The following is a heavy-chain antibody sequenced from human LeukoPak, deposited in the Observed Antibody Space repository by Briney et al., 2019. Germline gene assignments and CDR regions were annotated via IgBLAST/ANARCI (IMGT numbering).Heavy chain of an antibody. D-gene: IGHD1-14*01. V-gene: IGHV4-61*02. CDR2: IYTSGST. CDR1: GGSISSGSYY. Sequence: SQTLSLTCTVSGGSISSGSYYWSWIRQPAGKGLEWIGRIYTSGSTNYNPSLKSRVTISVDTSKNQFSLQLNSVTPEDTAVYYCARVLGRTGISHFDHWGQGTLVTVSS. CDR3: ARVLGRTGISHFDH. J-gene: IGHJ4*02.